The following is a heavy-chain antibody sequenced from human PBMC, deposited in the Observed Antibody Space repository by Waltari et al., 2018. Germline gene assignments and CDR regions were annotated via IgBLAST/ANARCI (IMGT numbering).Heavy chain of an antibody. D-gene: IGHD4-17*01. Sequence: QLQLQESGPGLVKPSETLSLTCTVSGGSISSRSYYWGWIRQPPGKGLEWIGSIYYSGSTYYNPSLKSRVTISVDTSKNQFSLKLSSVTAADTAVYYCARSTVTTVDWFDPWGQGTLVTVSS. CDR2: IYYSGST. V-gene: IGHV4-39*07. J-gene: IGHJ5*02. CDR1: GGSISSRSYY. CDR3: ARSTVTTVDWFDP.